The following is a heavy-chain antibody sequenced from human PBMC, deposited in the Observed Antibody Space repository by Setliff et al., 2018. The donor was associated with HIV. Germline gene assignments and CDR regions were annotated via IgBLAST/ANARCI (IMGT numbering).Heavy chain of an antibody. J-gene: IGHJ6*03. CDR2: INPSGTT. Sequence: PSETLSLTCAVYGGSLRNYYWSWIRQPPGKGLEWIAEINPSGTTNYNPSLKSRVTISVDTSKKQFSLKLTSVTAADTAVYFCARINYSTSKGWGEVIGIYITYNYAYYMDVWGKGITVTVSS. D-gene: IGHD3-10*01. V-gene: IGHV4-34*01. CDR1: GGSLRNYY. CDR3: ARINYSTSKGWGEVIGIYITYNYAYYMDV.